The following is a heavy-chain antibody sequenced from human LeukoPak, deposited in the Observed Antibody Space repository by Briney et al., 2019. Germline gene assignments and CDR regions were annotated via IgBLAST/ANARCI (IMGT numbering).Heavy chain of an antibody. J-gene: IGHJ5*02. V-gene: IGHV4-34*01. CDR3: ARDMGYCSSTSCYTGSKTNWFDP. CDR1: GGSFSGYY. CDR2: INHSGST. Sequence: SETLSLTCAVYGGSFSGYYWSWIRQPPGKGLEWIGEINHSGSTNYNPSLKSRVTISVDTSKNQFSPKLSSVTAADTAVYYCARDMGYCSSTSCYTGSKTNWFDPWGQGTLVTVSS. D-gene: IGHD2-2*02.